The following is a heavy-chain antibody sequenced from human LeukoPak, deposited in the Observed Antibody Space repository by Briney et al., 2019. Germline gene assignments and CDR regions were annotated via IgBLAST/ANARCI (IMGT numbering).Heavy chain of an antibody. CDR1: GDSVSSNSAA. D-gene: IGHD1-1*01. CDR3: ARGPGTLHY. CDR2: TYFRSKWYS. Sequence: SQTLTVTCAISGDSVSSNSAAWNWIRQSPSRGLEWLGRTYFRSKWYSAYAVSVKGRITISPDASKNQFSLQLRSVTAEDTAVYYCARGPGTLHYWGQGSLVTVSS. J-gene: IGHJ4*02. V-gene: IGHV6-1*01.